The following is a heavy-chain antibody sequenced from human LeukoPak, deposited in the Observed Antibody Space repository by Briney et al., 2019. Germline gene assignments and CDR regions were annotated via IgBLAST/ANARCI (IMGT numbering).Heavy chain of an antibody. J-gene: IGHJ4*02. V-gene: IGHV1-46*01. CDR2: INPSDGST. D-gene: IGHD5-24*01. CDR1: GHIFISYY. CDR3: ASDVAREFDH. Sequence: ASVKVSCKASGHIFISYYIHWVRQAPGQGLEWMGVINPSDGSTNYAQKFQGRVTMTRDMSATTVYLDLSGLTFEDTAVYFCASDVAREFDHWGQGTLVTVSS.